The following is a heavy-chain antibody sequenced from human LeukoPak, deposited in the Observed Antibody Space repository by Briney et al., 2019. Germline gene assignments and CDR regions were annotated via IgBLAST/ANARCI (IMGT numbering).Heavy chain of an antibody. V-gene: IGHV4-34*01. CDR1: GGSFSGYY. J-gene: IGHJ5*02. Sequence: SETLSPTCAVYGGSFSGYYWSWIRQPPGKGLEWIGSIYYSGSTYYNPSLKSRVTISVDTSKNQFSLKLSSVTAADTAVYYCARTNVLLWFGEGPNWFDPWGQGTLVTVSS. CDR2: IYYSGST. CDR3: ARTNVLLWFGEGPNWFDP. D-gene: IGHD3-10*01.